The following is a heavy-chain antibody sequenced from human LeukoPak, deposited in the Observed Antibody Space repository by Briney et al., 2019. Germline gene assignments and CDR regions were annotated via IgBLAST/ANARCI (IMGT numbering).Heavy chain of an antibody. CDR2: IYYSGST. D-gene: IGHD1-1*01. Sequence: PSETLSLTCTVSGGSISSDGYCWIWLRQHQGLGLVWSGYIYYSGSTYYNPSLKSRVTISVDTSKNQFSPKLSSVTVADTTVYYCASSKLERDYWGEGTLVTVSS. CDR1: GGSISSDGYC. V-gene: IGHV4-31*03. CDR3: ASSKLERDY. J-gene: IGHJ4*02.